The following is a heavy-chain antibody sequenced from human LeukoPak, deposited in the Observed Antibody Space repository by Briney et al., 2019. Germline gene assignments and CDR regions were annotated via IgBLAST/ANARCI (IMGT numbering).Heavy chain of an antibody. V-gene: IGHV1-2*02. CDR2: INSNSGGT. D-gene: IGHD2-21*02. CDR3: ARDQVGGDPSPDY. J-gene: IGHJ4*02. CDR1: GYTFTGYY. Sequence: GASVKVSCKASGYTFTGYYMHWVRQAPGQGLEWMGWINSNSGGTNYAQKFQGRVTMTRDTSISTAYMELSRLRSDDTAVYYCARDQVGGDPSPDYWGQGTLVTVSS.